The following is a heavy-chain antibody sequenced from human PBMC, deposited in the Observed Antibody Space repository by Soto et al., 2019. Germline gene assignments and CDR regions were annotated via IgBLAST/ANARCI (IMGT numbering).Heavy chain of an antibody. CDR1: GGSSSSYY. D-gene: IGHD2-2*01. J-gene: IGHJ4*02. V-gene: IGHV4-59*08. Sequence: SETLSLTCTVSGGSSSSYYWSWIRQPPGKGLEWIGYIYYSGSTNYNPSLKSRVTISVDTSKNQFSLKLSSVTAADTAVYYCASLGGVVPAALWGQGTLVTVSS. CDR3: ASLGGVVPAAL. CDR2: IYYSGST.